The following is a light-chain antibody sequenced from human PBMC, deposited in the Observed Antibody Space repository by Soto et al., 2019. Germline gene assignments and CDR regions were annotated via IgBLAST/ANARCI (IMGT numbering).Light chain of an antibody. J-gene: IGKJ4*01. CDR1: QSVNSY. CDR3: QQRSNWPLT. Sequence: IVLAPVPGTPSLSPGKRATLSCRASQSVNSYLAWYQPNPGQAPRLLIHDASNGATGIPARFSGRGSGTDFTLTISSLEPEDFAVYYCQQRSNWPLTFGGGPKV. V-gene: IGKV3-11*01. CDR2: DAS.